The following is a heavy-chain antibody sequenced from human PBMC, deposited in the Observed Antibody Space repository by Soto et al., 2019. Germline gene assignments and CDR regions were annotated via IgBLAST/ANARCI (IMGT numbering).Heavy chain of an antibody. Sequence: QVQLVESGGGVVQPGRSLRLSCAASGFTFSSYGMHWVRQAPGKGLXXXXVIXYDGSNKYYADSVKGRFTISRENSKXXXXXXXXXXXXXXXXXXXXXXXXXXXXXXXXXXXGYXDYWGQGTLVTVSS. V-gene: IGHV3-33*01. J-gene: IGHJ4*02. CDR1: GFTFSSYG. CDR2: IXYDGSNK. CDR3: XXXXXXXXXXXXXXXGYXDY.